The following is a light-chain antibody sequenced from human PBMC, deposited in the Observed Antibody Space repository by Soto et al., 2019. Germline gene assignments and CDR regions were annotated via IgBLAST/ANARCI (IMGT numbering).Light chain of an antibody. CDR2: GNS. CDR3: QSYDSSLSGWV. CDR1: SSNIGAGYD. J-gene: IGLJ3*02. Sequence: QSVLTPPPSVSGAPGQRVTISCTRSSSNIGAGYDVHWYQQLPGTAPKLLIYGNSNRPSGVPDRFSGSKSGTSASLAITGLQAEDEADYYCQSYDSSLSGWVFGGGTKVTVL. V-gene: IGLV1-40*01.